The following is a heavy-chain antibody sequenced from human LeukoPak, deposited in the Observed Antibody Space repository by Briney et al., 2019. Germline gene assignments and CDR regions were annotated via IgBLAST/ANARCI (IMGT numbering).Heavy chain of an antibody. CDR3: ATTAAAGTRLAWFDP. CDR1: GGSISSYNW. CDR2: IYHSGST. J-gene: IGHJ5*02. Sequence: SGTLSLTCVVSGGSISSYNWWSWVRQPPGKGLEWIGEIYHSGSTNYNPSLKSRVTISLDKSKNQFSLKLSSVTAADTAVYYCATTAAAGTRLAWFDPWGQGTLVTVSS. D-gene: IGHD6-13*01. V-gene: IGHV4-4*02.